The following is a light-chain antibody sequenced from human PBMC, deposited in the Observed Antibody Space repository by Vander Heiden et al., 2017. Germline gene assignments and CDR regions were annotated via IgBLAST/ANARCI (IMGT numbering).Light chain of an antibody. CDR1: QGISSY. J-gene: IGKJ3*01. CDR3: QQLNSYPRT. Sequence: DIQLTQSPSFLSASVGDRVTTPCLASQGISSYLAWYQQKPGEAPKLLIYAASTLQSGVPSRFSGSGSGTEFTLTISSLQHEDFATYYCQQLNSYPRTFGPGTKVDIK. V-gene: IGKV1-9*01. CDR2: AAS.